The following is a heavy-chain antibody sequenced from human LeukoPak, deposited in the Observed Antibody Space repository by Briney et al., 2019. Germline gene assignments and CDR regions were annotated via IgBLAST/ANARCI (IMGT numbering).Heavy chain of an antibody. CDR2: IYPGDSDT. CDR1: GYSFTSYW. J-gene: IGHJ4*02. CDR3: ARALLWFGELSKTFDY. Sequence: GESLKISCKDSGYSFTSYWIGWVRQMPGKGLEWMGIIYPGDSDTRYSPSFQGQVTISADKSISTAYLQWSSLKASDTAMYYCARALLWFGELSKTFDYWGQGTLVTVSS. D-gene: IGHD3-10*01. V-gene: IGHV5-51*01.